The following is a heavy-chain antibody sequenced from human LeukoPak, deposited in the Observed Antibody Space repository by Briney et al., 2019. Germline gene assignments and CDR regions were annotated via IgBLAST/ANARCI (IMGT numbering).Heavy chain of an antibody. CDR3: AREKDYYDSSGPDS. D-gene: IGHD3-22*01. V-gene: IGHV4-59*08. J-gene: IGHJ4*02. CDR2: IYSSGTT. CDR1: GGSISTYY. Sequence: SETLSLTCTVSGGSISTYYWTWLRQPPGKGLEWVGYIYSSGTTNYNPSLNSRVTISLDTSKNQFSLNLRSVTAADTAVYYCAREKDYYDSSGPDSWGQGTLITVSS.